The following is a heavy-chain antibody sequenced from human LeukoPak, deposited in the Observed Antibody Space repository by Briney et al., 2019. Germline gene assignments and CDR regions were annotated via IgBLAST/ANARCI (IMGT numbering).Heavy chain of an antibody. V-gene: IGHV4-34*01. Sequence: SETLSLTCAVYGGSFSGYYWSWIRQPPGKGLEWIGEINYSGSTYYNPSLKSRVTISVDTSKNQFSLKLSSVTAADTAVYYCARSFYYDSSGYYYWGQGTLVTVSS. J-gene: IGHJ4*02. D-gene: IGHD3-22*01. CDR1: GGSFSGYY. CDR3: ARSFYYDSSGYYY. CDR2: INYSGST.